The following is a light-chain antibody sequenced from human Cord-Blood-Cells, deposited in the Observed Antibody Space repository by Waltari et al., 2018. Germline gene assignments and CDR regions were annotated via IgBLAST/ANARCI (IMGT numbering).Light chain of an antibody. Sequence: QSALTQPRSVSGSPGQSVTISCTGTSSDVGVDNSVSWYQQHQGKAPKLMIYDVSTRPSAVPDRFSGSKSGNTASLTISGLQAEDEADYSCCSYAGSYTLVFGGGTKLTVL. CDR3: CSYAGSYTLV. CDR2: DVS. V-gene: IGLV2-11*01. J-gene: IGLJ2*01. CDR1: SSDVGVDNS.